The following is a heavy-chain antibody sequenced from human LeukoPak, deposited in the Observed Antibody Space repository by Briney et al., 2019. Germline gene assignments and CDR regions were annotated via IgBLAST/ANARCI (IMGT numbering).Heavy chain of an antibody. D-gene: IGHD3-10*01. CDR1: GFSLSTSGVG. J-gene: IGHJ4*02. Sequence: SGPTLVKPTQTLTLTCTFSGFSLSTSGVGVGWIRQPPGKALEWLALIYWNDDKRYSPSLKSRLTITKDTSKNQVVLTMTNMDPVGTATYYCAHRLDYYGSGSYTFFDRWGQGTLVTVSS. CDR2: IYWNDDK. V-gene: IGHV2-5*01. CDR3: AHRLDYYGSGSYTFFDR.